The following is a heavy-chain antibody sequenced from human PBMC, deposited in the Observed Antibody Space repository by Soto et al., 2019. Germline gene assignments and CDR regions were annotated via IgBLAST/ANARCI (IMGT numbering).Heavy chain of an antibody. CDR3: ARVGIGAYHFDC. V-gene: IGHV3-74*01. CDR1: GFTFTSYW. J-gene: IGHJ4*02. D-gene: IGHD3-16*01. CDR2: INRDGSTT. Sequence: EVHLVESGGGLIQPGGSLRLSCTASGFTFTSYWMHWVRQVPGKGLVWVSRINRDGSTTGYAESVEGRFTISRDNAKNTLYLQMNSLRAEDTAVYYCARVGIGAYHFDCWGQGALVTVAS.